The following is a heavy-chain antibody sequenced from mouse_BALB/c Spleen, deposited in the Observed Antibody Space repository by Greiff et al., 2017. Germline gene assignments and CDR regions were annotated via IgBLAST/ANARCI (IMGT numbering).Heavy chain of an antibody. CDR2: IYPGDGDT. CDR1: GYTFTSYW. J-gene: IGHJ2*01. Sequence: VQLQQSGAELARPGASVKLSCKASGYTFTSYWMQWVKQRPGQGLEWIGAIYPGDGDTRYTQKFKGKATLTADKSSSTAYMQLSSLASEDSAVYYCEGTGYWGQGTTLTVSS. CDR3: EGTGY. D-gene: IGHD3-3*01. V-gene: IGHV1-87*01.